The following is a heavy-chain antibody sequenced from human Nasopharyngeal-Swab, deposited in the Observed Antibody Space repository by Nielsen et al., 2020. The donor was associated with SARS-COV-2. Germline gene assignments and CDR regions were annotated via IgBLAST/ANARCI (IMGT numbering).Heavy chain of an antibody. V-gene: IGHV3-7*03. Sequence: GESLKISCAASGFTFSSYWMSWVRQAPGKGLEWVANIKQDGSEKYYVDSVKGRFTISRDNAKNSLYLQMDSLRADDTAVYYCARVRGSGPFDYGGQGTLVTVSS. CDR1: GFTFSSYW. J-gene: IGHJ4*02. D-gene: IGHD3-3*01. CDR2: IKQDGSEK. CDR3: ARVRGSGPFDY.